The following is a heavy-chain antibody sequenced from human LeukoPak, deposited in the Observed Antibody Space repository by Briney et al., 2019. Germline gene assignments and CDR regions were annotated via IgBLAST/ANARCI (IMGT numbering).Heavy chain of an antibody. CDR3: ARREPDSRGWYIDY. CDR1: GFTFSSYS. Sequence: GGSLRLSCAASGFTFSSYSMNWGRQAPGKGLEWVSYISSSSGIIYYADSVKGRFTISRDNAKNPLYLQMNSLRDEDTAVYYCARREPDSRGWYIDYWGQGTLVTVSS. V-gene: IGHV3-48*02. CDR2: ISSSSGII. J-gene: IGHJ4*02. D-gene: IGHD6-19*01.